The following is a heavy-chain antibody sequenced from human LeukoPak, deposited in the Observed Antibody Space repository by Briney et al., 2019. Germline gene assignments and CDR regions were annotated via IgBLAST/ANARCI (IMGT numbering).Heavy chain of an antibody. D-gene: IGHD3-22*01. J-gene: IGHJ3*02. Sequence: GGSLRLSCAASGFTFSSYAMSWVRQAPGKGLEWVSAISGSGGSTYYADSVKGRFTISRDNSKNTLYLQMNSLRAEDTAVYYCAKDRRRTSQYYYDSSGYLPDAFDIWGQGTMATVSS. V-gene: IGHV3-23*01. CDR3: AKDRRRTSQYYYDSSGYLPDAFDI. CDR1: GFTFSSYA. CDR2: ISGSGGST.